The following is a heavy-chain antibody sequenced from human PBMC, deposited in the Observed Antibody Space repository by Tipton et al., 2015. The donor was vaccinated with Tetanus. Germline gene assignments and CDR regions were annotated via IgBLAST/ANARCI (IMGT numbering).Heavy chain of an antibody. V-gene: IGHV3-33*08. CDR1: GFNFSNYW. D-gene: IGHD1-26*01. CDR3: ARDGRSGHFDY. J-gene: IGHJ4*02. Sequence: SLRLSCAVSGFNFSNYWMHWVRQAPGKGLEWVAIIWYDGSNKYYADSVKGRFTISRDNSKNTLYLEMNSLRAEDTAVYYCARDGRSGHFDYWGQGTLLTVSS. CDR2: IWYDGSNK.